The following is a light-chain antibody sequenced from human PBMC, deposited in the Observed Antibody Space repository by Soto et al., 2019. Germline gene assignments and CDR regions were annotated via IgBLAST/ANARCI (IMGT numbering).Light chain of an antibody. CDR1: QSVNSNY. J-gene: IGKJ1*01. V-gene: IGKV3-20*01. Sequence: EIVLTQSPGTLSLSPGDRATLSCRASQSVNSNYLAWYQRKPGQAPRLLIYGASKIATDIPYRFSASGSGTDFTLTITRLEAEDFAVYYCQQYDSTPPTFGQGTKVEIK. CDR3: QQYDSTPPT. CDR2: GAS.